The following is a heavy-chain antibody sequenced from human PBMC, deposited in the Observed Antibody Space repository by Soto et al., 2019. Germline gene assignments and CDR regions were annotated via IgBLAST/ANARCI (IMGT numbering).Heavy chain of an antibody. V-gene: IGHV3-53*01. J-gene: IGHJ5*02. CDR1: GFSFSSNA. CDR3: ARELSGSWYNWFDP. CDR2: IHSDVTT. D-gene: IGHD5-12*01. Sequence: PXGSLRLSCAASGFSFSSNAMSWVRQAPGKGLEWVSVIHSDVTTYYADSVKGRFIISRDNSKDTLYLQMNRLRAEDTAVYYCARELSGSWYNWFDPWGQGTLVTVSS.